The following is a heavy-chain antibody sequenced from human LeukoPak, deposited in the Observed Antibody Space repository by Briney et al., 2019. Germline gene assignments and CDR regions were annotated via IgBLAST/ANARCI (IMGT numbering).Heavy chain of an antibody. CDR1: GFTFDSYA. J-gene: IGHJ4*02. CDR2: ISHGGGSR. Sequence: PGGSLRLSCGTSGFTFDSYAMSWVRQAPGKGLEWVSTISHGGGSRYYADSVKGRFTISRDNSKNSLYLQMNSLRAEDTAVYYCARGTYGDYHFDYWGQGTLVTVSS. V-gene: IGHV3-23*01. D-gene: IGHD4-17*01. CDR3: ARGTYGDYHFDY.